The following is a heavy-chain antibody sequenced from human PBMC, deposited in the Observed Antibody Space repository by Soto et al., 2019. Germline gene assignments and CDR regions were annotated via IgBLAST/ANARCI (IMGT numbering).Heavy chain of an antibody. CDR3: ARVGYGLGGRALCGAFDG. J-gene: IGHJ3*01. CDR2: IIPIFGTT. V-gene: IGHV1-69*13. D-gene: IGHD2-15*01. CDR1: GGSFGSNA. Sequence: SVKVSCKASGGSFGSNAISWVRQAPGQGLEWMGGIIPIFGTTNNAQKFQGRVTISADESTNTAYIELSSLRSEDTAIYYCARVGYGLGGRALCGAFDGWGQGTEVTV.